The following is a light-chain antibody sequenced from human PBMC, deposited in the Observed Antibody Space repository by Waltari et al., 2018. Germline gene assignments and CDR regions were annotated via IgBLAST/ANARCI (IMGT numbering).Light chain of an antibody. CDR2: EDN. V-gene: IGLV1-51*01. CDR1: TPNIGNNY. J-gene: IGLJ3*02. Sequence: QSVLTQAPSVSAAPGQTVTISCSGTTPNIGNNYVSWYKQLPGAAPKIVIYEDNRRPSGIPYRFAGSKSGASATLGITGLQTGDEADYYCGSWDSSLGIGVLGGGTRLTVL. CDR3: GSWDSSLGIGV.